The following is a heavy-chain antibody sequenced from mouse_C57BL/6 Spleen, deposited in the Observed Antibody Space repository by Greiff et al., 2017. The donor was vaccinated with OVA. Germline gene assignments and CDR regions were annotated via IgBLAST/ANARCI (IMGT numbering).Heavy chain of an antibody. CDR2: IDPENGDT. Sequence: EVKLLESGAELVRPGASVKLSCTASGFNIKDDYMHWVKQRPEQGLEWIGWIDPENGDTEYASKFQGKATITADTSSNTAYLQLSSLTSEDTAVYYCTTNSVGYWGQGTTLTVSS. V-gene: IGHV14-4*01. CDR3: TTNSVGY. J-gene: IGHJ2*01. CDR1: GFNIKDDY.